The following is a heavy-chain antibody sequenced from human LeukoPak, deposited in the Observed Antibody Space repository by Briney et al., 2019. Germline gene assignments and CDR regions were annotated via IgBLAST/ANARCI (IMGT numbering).Heavy chain of an antibody. CDR2: ISANNGNT. CDR3: ARGSIVGAKTLGFGAFDI. Sequence: ASVKVSCKASGYTFTSYGISWVQQAPGQGLEWMGWISANNGNTNYAQKLQGRVTMTTDTSTSTAYMELWSLRSDVTAVYYCARGSIVGAKTLGFGAFDIWGQGTMVTVSS. J-gene: IGHJ3*02. D-gene: IGHD1-26*01. V-gene: IGHV1-18*01. CDR1: GYTFTSYG.